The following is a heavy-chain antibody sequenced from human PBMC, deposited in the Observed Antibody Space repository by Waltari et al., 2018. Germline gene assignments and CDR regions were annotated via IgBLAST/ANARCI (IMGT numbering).Heavy chain of an antibody. D-gene: IGHD6-6*01. J-gene: IGHJ4*02. CDR3: ATVSVVDSSSSGEIDY. CDR1: GYTFTDYY. V-gene: IGHV1-69-2*01. CDR2: GGPENDEP. Sequence: EVQLVQSGAEVKKPGATVKITCKASGYTFTDYYMHWVQQATGEGLEWLARGGPENDEPRYVRKCQGRVTITADTSTYPAYMERSSLRSEDTAVYYCATVSVVDSSSSGEIDYWGQGTLVTVSS.